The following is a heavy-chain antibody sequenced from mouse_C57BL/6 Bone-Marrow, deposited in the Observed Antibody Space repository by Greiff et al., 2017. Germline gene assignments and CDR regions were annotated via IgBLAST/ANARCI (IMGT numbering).Heavy chain of an antibody. J-gene: IGHJ4*01. D-gene: IGHD1-1*01. V-gene: IGHV5-6*01. Sequence: EVKLVESGGDLVKPGGSLKLSCAASGFTFSSYGMSWVRQTPDKRLEWVATISSGGSYTYYPDSVKGRFTISRDKAKNTLYLQMSSLKSEDTAMYYCAKFIYYAMDYWGQGTSVTVSS. CDR1: GFTFSSYG. CDR2: ISSGGSYT. CDR3: AKFIYYAMDY.